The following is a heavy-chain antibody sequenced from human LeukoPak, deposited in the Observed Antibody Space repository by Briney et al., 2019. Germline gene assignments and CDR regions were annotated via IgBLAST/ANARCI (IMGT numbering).Heavy chain of an antibody. J-gene: IGHJ6*03. CDR2: ISDGGGYT. Sequence: GGSLRLSCAASGFNFRTYAMTWVRQPPGKGLEWVSTISDGGGYTYYADSVRGRFTISRENSKNTLYLQMNSLRAEDTAVYYCAKERASKGYMDVWGKGTAVTVSS. CDR1: GFNFRTYA. V-gene: IGHV3-23*01. CDR3: AKERASKGYMDV.